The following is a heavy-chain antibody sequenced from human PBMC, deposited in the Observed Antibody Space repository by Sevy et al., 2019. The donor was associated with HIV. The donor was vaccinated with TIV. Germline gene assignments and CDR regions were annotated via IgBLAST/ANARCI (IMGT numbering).Heavy chain of an antibody. V-gene: IGHV3-21*01. CDR3: AQWGQQLTFDY. CDR2: ISSSSSYI. Sequence: GGSLRLSCAASGFTFSSYSMNWVRQAPGKGLEWVSSISSSSSYIYYADSVKGRFTISRDNAKNSLYLQMNRLRAEDTAVYYCAQWGQQLTFDYWGQGTLVTVSS. CDR1: GFTFSSYS. J-gene: IGHJ4*02. D-gene: IGHD6-13*01.